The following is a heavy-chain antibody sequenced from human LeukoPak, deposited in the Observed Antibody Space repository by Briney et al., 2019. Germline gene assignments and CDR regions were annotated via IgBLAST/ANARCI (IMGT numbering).Heavy chain of an antibody. CDR2: IYYSGST. CDR1: GGSVSSGSYY. J-gene: IGHJ4*02. CDR3: ARGPYPSSGWLLFDY. Sequence: SETLSLTCTVSGGSVSSGSYYWSWIRQPPGKGLEWIGYIYYSGSTNYNPSLKSRVTISVDTSKNQFSLKLSSVTAADTAVYYCARGPYPSSGWLLFDYWGQGTLVTVSS. D-gene: IGHD6-19*01. V-gene: IGHV4-61*01.